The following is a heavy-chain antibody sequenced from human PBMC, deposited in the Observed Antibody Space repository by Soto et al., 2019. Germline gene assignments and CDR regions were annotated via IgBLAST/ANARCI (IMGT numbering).Heavy chain of an antibody. CDR3: GRAPGLWIDY. CDR1: GFIFSSYG. J-gene: IGHJ4*02. D-gene: IGHD1-1*01. V-gene: IGHV3-33*01. Sequence: PGGSLRLSCSASGFIFSSYGMHWVRQAPGKGLEWVALIWYDGSEEDYADSVKGRFTISRDNSKNTLYLQMNSLRAEDTAVYYCGRAPGLWIDYWGQGSLVTVSS. CDR2: IWYDGSEE.